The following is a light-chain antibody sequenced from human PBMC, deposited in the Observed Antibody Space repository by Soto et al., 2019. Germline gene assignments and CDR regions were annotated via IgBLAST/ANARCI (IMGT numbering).Light chain of an antibody. CDR3: ASSTSDSLYV. CDR2: KVT. Sequence: GATSDVGGNKYVSWYQQSPGKVPKLLINKVTNRPSGVSYRFSGSKSGNTASLTISALMAEDEADYFCASSTSDSLYVFGTGTRSPS. V-gene: IGLV2-14*01. J-gene: IGLJ1*01. CDR1: TSDVGGNKY.